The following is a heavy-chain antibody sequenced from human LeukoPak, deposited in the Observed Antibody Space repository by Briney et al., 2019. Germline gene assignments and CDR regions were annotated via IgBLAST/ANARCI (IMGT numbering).Heavy chain of an antibody. CDR3: ARGWLQSGFDS. D-gene: IGHD5-24*01. Sequence: SETLSLTCTVSGGSISSGSYYWSWIRQPAGKGLEWIGRIYTSGSTNYNPSLKSRVTISVDTPKNQFSLQLNSVTPEDTAVYYCARGWLQSGFDSWGQGTLVTVSS. J-gene: IGHJ4*02. V-gene: IGHV4-61*02. CDR1: GGSISSGSYY. CDR2: IYTSGST.